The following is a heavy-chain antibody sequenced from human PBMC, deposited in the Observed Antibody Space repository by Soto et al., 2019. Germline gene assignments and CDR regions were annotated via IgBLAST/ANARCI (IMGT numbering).Heavy chain of an antibody. CDR3: ARGGYCSSTSSSGSYYYGMDV. CDR1: GFTFSSYW. CDR2: INSDGSST. D-gene: IGHD2-2*01. J-gene: IGHJ6*02. V-gene: IGHV3-74*01. Sequence: GGSLRLSCAASGFTFSSYWMYWVRQAPGKGLVWVSRINSDGSSTSYADSVKGRFTISRDNAKNTLYLQMNSLRAEDTAVSYCARGGYCSSTSSSGSYYYGMDVWGQGTTVTVSS.